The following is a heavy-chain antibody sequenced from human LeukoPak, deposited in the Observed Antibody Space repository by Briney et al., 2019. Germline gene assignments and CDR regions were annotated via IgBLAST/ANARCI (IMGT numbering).Heavy chain of an antibody. J-gene: IGHJ4*02. V-gene: IGHV4-59*08. CDR1: GGSISSYY. Sequence: KTSETLSLTCTVSGGSISSYYWSWIRQPPGKGLEWIGYISYSGITNSNPSLKSRVTILFLDTSRTQLSLRLSSVTAADTAVYYCATGRDYYDPSGYYIATPFDYWGQGTLVTVSS. CDR2: ISYSGIT. D-gene: IGHD3-22*01. CDR3: ATGRDYYDPSGYYIATPFDY.